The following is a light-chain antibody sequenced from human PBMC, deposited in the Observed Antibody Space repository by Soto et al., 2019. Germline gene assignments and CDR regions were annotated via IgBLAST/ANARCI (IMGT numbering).Light chain of an antibody. CDR3: SSYAGSNNFV. Sequence: QSALTQPPSASGFPGQSVTISSTGTSSDVGYYDYVSWYQQHPGKAPKLVIYEVTKRPSGVPDRVSASKSGNTASLTVSGLRAEDEADYYCSSYAGSNNFVFGSGTQLTVL. V-gene: IGLV2-8*01. J-gene: IGLJ7*01. CDR2: EVT. CDR1: SSDVGYYDY.